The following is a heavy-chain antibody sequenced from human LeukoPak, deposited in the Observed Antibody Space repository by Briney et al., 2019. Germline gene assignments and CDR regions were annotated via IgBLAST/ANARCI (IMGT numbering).Heavy chain of an antibody. CDR3: STAADDYDSSLDY. Sequence: GGSLRLSCAASGFTFSNAWMGWVRQAPGKGLEWVGRIKSKVDGGTTDYAAPVKGRFTISRDDSKNTLYLQMNSLKTEDTAVYYCSTAADDYDSSLDYWGQGTLVTVSS. CDR2: IKSKVDGGTT. V-gene: IGHV3-15*01. J-gene: IGHJ4*02. CDR1: GFTFSNAW. D-gene: IGHD4-17*01.